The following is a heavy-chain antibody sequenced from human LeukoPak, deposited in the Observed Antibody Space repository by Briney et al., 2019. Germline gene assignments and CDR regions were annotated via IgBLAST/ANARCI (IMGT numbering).Heavy chain of an antibody. CDR1: GFIFRTYW. Sequence: PGGSLRLSCTTSGFIFRTYWMHWVRRDPGKGLVWVSRISNDGRNINYADSVKGRFTISRDNAKNTLYLQMNSLRAEDTAMYYCTRDNLAWGSVFDYWGQGALVTVSS. J-gene: IGHJ4*02. CDR2: ISNDGRNI. V-gene: IGHV3-74*01. D-gene: IGHD3-16*01. CDR3: TRDNLAWGSVFDY.